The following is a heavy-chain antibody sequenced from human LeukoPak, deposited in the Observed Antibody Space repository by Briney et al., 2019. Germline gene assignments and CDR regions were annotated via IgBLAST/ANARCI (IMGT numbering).Heavy chain of an antibody. D-gene: IGHD5-12*01. CDR3: ARSGYDLVFDY. J-gene: IGHJ4*02. CDR2: ISRDGTTI. Sequence: GGSLRLSCAASGFSFSLYEMNWVRQAPGKGLEWVSYISRDGTTIYYADSVGGRFTISRDNAKNSVHLQMNSLRAEDAAVYYCARSGYDLVFDYWGQGTLVTVSS. V-gene: IGHV3-48*03. CDR1: GFSFSLYE.